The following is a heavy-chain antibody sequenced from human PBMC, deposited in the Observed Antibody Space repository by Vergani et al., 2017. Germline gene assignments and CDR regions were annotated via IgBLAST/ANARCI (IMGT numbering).Heavy chain of an antibody. D-gene: IGHD3-10*01. CDR1: GFTVSSNY. CDR3: ARDRGGMDV. Sequence: EVQLVESGGGLVQPGGSLRLSCAASGFTVSSNYMSWVRQAPGKGLEWVSVIYSGGSTYYAYSMKGRFTISRHNSKNTLYLQMTSLRAENTAVYYCARDRGGMDVWGQGTTVTVSS. CDR2: IYSGGST. J-gene: IGHJ6*02. V-gene: IGHV3-53*04.